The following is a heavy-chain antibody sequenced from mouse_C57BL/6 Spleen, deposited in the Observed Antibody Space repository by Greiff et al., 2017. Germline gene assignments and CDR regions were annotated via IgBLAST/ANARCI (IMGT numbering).Heavy chain of an antibody. V-gene: IGHV1-61*01. Sequence: QVHVKQPGAELVRPGSSVKLSCKASGYTFTSYWMDWVKQRPGQGLEWIGNIYPSASETHYNQKFKDKATLTVDKSSSTAYMQLSSLTSEDSAVYYCARGLRLMGYWGQGTSVTVSS. J-gene: IGHJ4*01. CDR2: IYPSASET. CDR1: GYTFTSYW. D-gene: IGHD2-4*01. CDR3: ARGLRLMGY.